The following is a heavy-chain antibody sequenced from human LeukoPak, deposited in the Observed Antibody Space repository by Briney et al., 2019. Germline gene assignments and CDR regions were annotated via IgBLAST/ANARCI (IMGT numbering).Heavy chain of an antibody. CDR3: ARHIRYPNIAVAGIDY. J-gene: IGHJ4*02. CDR2: IYHSGST. V-gene: IGHV4-4*02. D-gene: IGHD6-19*01. CDR1: GGSISSSNW. Sequence: SGTLSLTCAVSGGSISSSNWWSWVRQPPGKGLEWIGEIYHSGSTNYNPSLKSRVTISVDTSKNQFSLKLSSVTAADTAVYYCARHIRYPNIAVAGIDYWGQGILVTVSS.